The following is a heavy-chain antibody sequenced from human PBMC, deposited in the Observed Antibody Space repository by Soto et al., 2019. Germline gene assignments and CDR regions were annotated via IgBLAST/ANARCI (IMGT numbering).Heavy chain of an antibody. CDR3: AKPSRQWLSTGYFDL. D-gene: IGHD6-19*01. CDR1: GFTFSSYG. J-gene: IGHJ2*01. V-gene: IGHV3-30*18. CDR2: ISYDGSNK. Sequence: QVQLVESGGGVVQPGRSLRLSCAASGFTFSSYGMHWVRQAPGKGLEWVAVISYDGSNKYYADSVKSRFTISRDNSKNTLYLQMNSLRAEDTAVYYCAKPSRQWLSTGYFDLWGRGTLVTVSS.